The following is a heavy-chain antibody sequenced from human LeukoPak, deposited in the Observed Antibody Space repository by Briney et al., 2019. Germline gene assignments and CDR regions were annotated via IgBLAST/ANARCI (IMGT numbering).Heavy chain of an antibody. CDR2: IYYRGST. CDR3: ARHGAIPEY. J-gene: IGHJ4*02. V-gene: IGHV4-59*08. Sequence: PSETLSLTCSVSGSSLGTYYWTWVRQPPGKGLEWIGYIYYRGSTNYNPSLKSRVTISEDTAKNQFSLKLTSVTAADTAVYYCARHGAIPEYWGQGSLVIVSS. CDR1: GSSLGTYY. D-gene: IGHD2-21*01.